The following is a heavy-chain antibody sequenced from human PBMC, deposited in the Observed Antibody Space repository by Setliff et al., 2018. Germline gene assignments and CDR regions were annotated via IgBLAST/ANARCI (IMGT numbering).Heavy chain of an antibody. D-gene: IGHD5-18*01. V-gene: IGHV1-69*05. CDR2: TIPLFGTT. Sequence: ASVKVSCKASGYIFTSYGFSWVRQAPGQGLEWMGGTIPLFGTTDYAQKFHGRVTIITDESTSTAYMELSSLTSDDTAVYYCAREGVDTRSSTDYRYYMDVWGQGTTVTVSS. CDR1: GYIFTSYG. CDR3: AREGVDTRSSTDYRYYMDV. J-gene: IGHJ6*03.